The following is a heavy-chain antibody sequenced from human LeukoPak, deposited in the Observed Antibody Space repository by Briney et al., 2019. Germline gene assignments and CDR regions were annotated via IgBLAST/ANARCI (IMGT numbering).Heavy chain of an antibody. V-gene: IGHV3-33*01. CDR1: GFTFSSYG. CDR2: IWYDGSNK. D-gene: IGHD6-6*01. CDR3: ARGAARSPYFDY. Sequence: GGSLRLSCAASGFTFSSYGMHWVRQAPGKGLEWVAVIWYDGSNKYYADSVKGRFTISRDSSKNTLYLQMNSLRAEDTAVYYCARGAARSPYFDYWGQGTLVTVSS. J-gene: IGHJ4*02.